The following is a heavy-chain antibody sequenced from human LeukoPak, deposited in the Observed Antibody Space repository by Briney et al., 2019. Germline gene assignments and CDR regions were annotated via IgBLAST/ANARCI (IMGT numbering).Heavy chain of an antibody. D-gene: IGHD3-22*01. Sequence: TGGSLRLSCAASGFTFSSYAMSWVRQAPGKGLEWVANIKQDGSEKYYVDSVKGRFTISRDNAKNSLYLQMNSLRAEDTAVYYCASDSSGFDYWGQGTLVTVSS. J-gene: IGHJ4*02. V-gene: IGHV3-7*01. CDR2: IKQDGSEK. CDR3: ASDSSGFDY. CDR1: GFTFSSYA.